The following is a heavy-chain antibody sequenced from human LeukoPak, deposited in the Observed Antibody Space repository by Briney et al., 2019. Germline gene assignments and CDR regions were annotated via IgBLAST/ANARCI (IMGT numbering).Heavy chain of an antibody. CDR1: GFTFSDYY. CDR2: ISTSGSTI. Sequence: PGGSLRLSCAASGFTFSDYYMTWIRQAPGKGLEWVSYISTSGSTIYYADSVKGRFTISRDNSKNTLYLQMNSLRAEDTAVYYCAKSNHYYDSSALDYWGQGTLVTVSS. V-gene: IGHV3-11*01. J-gene: IGHJ4*02. D-gene: IGHD3-22*01. CDR3: AKSNHYYDSSALDY.